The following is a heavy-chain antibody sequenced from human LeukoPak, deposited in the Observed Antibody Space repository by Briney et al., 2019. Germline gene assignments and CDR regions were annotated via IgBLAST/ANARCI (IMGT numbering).Heavy chain of an antibody. CDR2: IIPIFGTA. CDR3: ARISMAPDYYYYMDV. J-gene: IGHJ6*03. D-gene: IGHD2/OR15-2a*01. Sequence: ASVKVSCKASGGTFSSYAISWVRQAPGQGLEWMGGIIPIFGTANYAQKFQGRVTITADKSTSTAYMELSSLRSEDTAVYYCARISMAPDYYYYMDVWGKGTTVTVSS. V-gene: IGHV1-69*06. CDR1: GGTFSSYA.